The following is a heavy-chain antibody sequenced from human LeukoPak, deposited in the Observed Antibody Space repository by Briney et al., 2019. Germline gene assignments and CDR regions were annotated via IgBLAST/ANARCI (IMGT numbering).Heavy chain of an antibody. CDR2: IYHSGST. V-gene: IGHV4-38-2*02. CDR3: ARDLNVEMATNLFDY. J-gene: IGHJ4*02. D-gene: IGHD5-24*01. Sequence: SETLSLTCTVSGYSISSGYYWGWIRQPPGKGLEWIGSIYHSGSTYYNPSLKSRVTISVDTSKNQFSLKLSSVTAADTAVYYCARDLNVEMATNLFDYWGQGTLVTVSS. CDR1: GYSISSGYY.